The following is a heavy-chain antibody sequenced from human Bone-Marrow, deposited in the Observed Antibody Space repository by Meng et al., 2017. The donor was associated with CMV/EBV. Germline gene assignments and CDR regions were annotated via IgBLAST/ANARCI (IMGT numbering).Heavy chain of an antibody. CDR2: INSGGSST. CDR3: AREFEGCSGGSCYSLFDY. V-gene: IGHV3-74*01. Sequence: GESLKISCAASGFTFSSYWMHWVRQAPGKGLVWVSRINSGGSSTSYADSVKGRFTISRDNAKNTLYLQMNSLRAEDTAVYYCAREFEGCSGGSCYSLFDYWGQGTLVTVSS. D-gene: IGHD2-15*01. CDR1: GFTFSSYW. J-gene: IGHJ4*02.